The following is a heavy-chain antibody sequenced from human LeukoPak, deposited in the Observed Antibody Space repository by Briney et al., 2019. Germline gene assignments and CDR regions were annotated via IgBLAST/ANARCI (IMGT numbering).Heavy chain of an antibody. CDR1: GFTFSSYN. CDR3: ARVKSTATLDS. V-gene: IGHV3-21*01. J-gene: IGHJ4*02. D-gene: IGHD5-18*01. Sequence: GGSLRLSCAASGFTFSSYNMNWVRQAPGKGLEWVSFISSSSSFIYYADSLKGRFTISRDNAENSLYLQMNSLRAKDTAVYYCARVKSTATLDSWGQGTLVTVSS. CDR2: ISSSSSFI.